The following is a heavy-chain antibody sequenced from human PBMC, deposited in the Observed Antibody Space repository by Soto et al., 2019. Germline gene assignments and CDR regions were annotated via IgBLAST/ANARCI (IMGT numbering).Heavy chain of an antibody. D-gene: IGHD2-15*01. Sequence: SETLSLTCAVYGGSFSCYYWSWIRQPPGKGLEWIGEINHSGSTNYNPSLKSRVTISVDTSKNQFSLKLSSVTAADTAVYYCAXEGYCSGGSCYSRTLDYWGQGTLVTVSS. CDR2: INHSGST. V-gene: IGHV4-34*01. CDR1: GGSFSCYY. CDR3: AXEGYCSGGSCYSRTLDY. J-gene: IGHJ4*02.